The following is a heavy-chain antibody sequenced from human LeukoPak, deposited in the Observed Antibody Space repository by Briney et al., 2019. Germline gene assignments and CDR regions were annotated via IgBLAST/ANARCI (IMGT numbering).Heavy chain of an antibody. V-gene: IGHV3-7*03. CDR2: IKQDGSER. CDR1: GFTFSSYW. J-gene: IGHJ4*02. Sequence: PGGSLRLSCAASGFTFSSYWMSWVRQAPGKGLEWVANIKQDGSERYYVDSVKGRFTISRDNAKNSLYLQMNSLRAEDTAVYYCARGIAAAGISGPSFDYWGQGTLVTVSS. CDR3: ARGIAAAGISGPSFDY. D-gene: IGHD6-13*01.